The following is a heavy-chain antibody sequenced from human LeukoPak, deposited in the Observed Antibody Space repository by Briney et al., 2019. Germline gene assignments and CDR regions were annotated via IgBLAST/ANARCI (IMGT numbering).Heavy chain of an antibody. V-gene: IGHV1-2*02. J-gene: IGHJ6*03. CDR3: ARAPDGSSSWYAYYYYYMDV. CDR1: GYTFTGYY. CDR2: INPNGGGT. D-gene: IGHD6-13*01. Sequence: ASVKVSCKASGYTFTGYYMYWVRQAPGQGLEWMGWINPNGGGTNYAQKFQGRVTMTRDTSISTAYMELSRLRSDDTAVYYCARAPDGSSSWYAYYYYYMDVWGKGTTVTVSS.